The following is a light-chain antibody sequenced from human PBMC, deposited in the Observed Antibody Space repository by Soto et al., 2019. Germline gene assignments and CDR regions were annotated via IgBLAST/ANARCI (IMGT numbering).Light chain of an antibody. CDR3: CSFATSGTWV. J-gene: IGLJ3*02. V-gene: IGLV2-23*01. Sequence: QSALTQPASVSGSPGQSITISCTGTSSVVGSYNLVSWYQQHPGKAPKLMISEGNKRPSGISNRFSGSKSGNTASLTISGLQAEDGGDYYCCSFATSGTWVFGGGTKLTVL. CDR1: SSVVGSYNL. CDR2: EGN.